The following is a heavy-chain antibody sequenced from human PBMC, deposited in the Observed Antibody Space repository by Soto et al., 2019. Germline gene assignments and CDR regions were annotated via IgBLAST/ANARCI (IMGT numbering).Heavy chain of an antibody. CDR1: GFTFSSYS. D-gene: IGHD2-15*01. J-gene: IGHJ6*03. Sequence: EVQLVESGGGLVQPGGSLRLSCAASGFTFSSYSMNWVRQAPGKGLEWVSYISSSSSTIYYADSVKGRFTISRDNAKNSLYLQMNSLRAEDTAVYYCVRRADCSGGSCYSRVYYYYYMDVWGKGTTVTVSS. V-gene: IGHV3-48*01. CDR3: VRRADCSGGSCYSRVYYYYYMDV. CDR2: ISSSSSTI.